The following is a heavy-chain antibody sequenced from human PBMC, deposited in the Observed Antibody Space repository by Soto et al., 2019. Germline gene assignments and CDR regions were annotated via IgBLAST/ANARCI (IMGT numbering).Heavy chain of an antibody. CDR3: ARDRYSYGLGEQRYFDY. V-gene: IGHV3-48*04. Sequence: GGSLRLSCAASGFTFSSYSMNWVRQAPGKGLEWVSYISSSGSTIYYADSVKGRFTISRDNAKNSLYLQMNSLRAEDTAVYYCARDRYSYGLGEQRYFDYWGQGTLVTVSS. J-gene: IGHJ4*02. CDR2: ISSSGSTI. CDR1: GFTFSSYS. D-gene: IGHD5-18*01.